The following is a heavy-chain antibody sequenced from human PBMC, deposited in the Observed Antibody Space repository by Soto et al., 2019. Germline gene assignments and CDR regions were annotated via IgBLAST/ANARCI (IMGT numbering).Heavy chain of an antibody. J-gene: IGHJ4*02. CDR2: ITPIFGTA. Sequence: SVKVSCKASGGTFSSYAISWVRQAPGQGLEWMGGITPIFGTANYAQKFQGRVTITADESTSTAYMELSSLRSEDTAVYYCAKETLRFGHTYYFYYWGQGNLVTVSS. D-gene: IGHD3-3*01. CDR3: AKETLRFGHTYYFYY. V-gene: IGHV1-69*13. CDR1: GGTFSSYA.